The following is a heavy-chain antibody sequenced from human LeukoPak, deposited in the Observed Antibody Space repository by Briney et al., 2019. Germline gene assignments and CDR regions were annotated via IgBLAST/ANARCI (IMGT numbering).Heavy chain of an antibody. Sequence: GGSLRLSCAASGFTVSSNYMSWVRQAPGKGLEWVSVIYSGGSTYYADSVKGRFTISRDNSKNTLYLQMSSLRAEDTAVYYCVKDGLDVAAAGYFDYWGQGTLVTVSS. CDR2: IYSGGST. V-gene: IGHV3-53*05. CDR1: GFTVSSNY. J-gene: IGHJ4*02. D-gene: IGHD6-13*01. CDR3: VKDGLDVAAAGYFDY.